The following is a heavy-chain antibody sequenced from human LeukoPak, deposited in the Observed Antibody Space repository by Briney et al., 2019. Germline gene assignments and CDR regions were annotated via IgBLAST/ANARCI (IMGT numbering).Heavy chain of an antibody. CDR2: INPNSGGT. CDR3: ARGDVLGIAVAGPLYFDY. CDR1: GYTFTGYY. J-gene: IGHJ4*02. V-gene: IGHV1-2*04. Sequence: ASVKVSCKASGYTFTGYYMHWVRQAPGQRLEWMGWINPNSGGTNYAQKFQGWVTMTRDTSISTAYMELSRLRSDDTAVYYCARGDVLGIAVAGPLYFDYWGQGTLVTVSS. D-gene: IGHD6-19*01.